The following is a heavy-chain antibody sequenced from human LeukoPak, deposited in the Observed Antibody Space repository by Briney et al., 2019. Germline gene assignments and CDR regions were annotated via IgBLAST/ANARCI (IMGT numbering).Heavy chain of an antibody. V-gene: IGHV3-30-3*01. Sequence: GRSLRLSCAAPGFTFSSYAMHWVRQAPGKGLEWVAVISYDGSNKYYADSVKGRFTISRDNSKNTLYLQMNSLRAEDTAVYYCARDRAGTMVRNWFDPWGQGTLVTVSS. J-gene: IGHJ5*02. D-gene: IGHD3-10*01. CDR2: ISYDGSNK. CDR3: ARDRAGTMVRNWFDP. CDR1: GFTFSSYA.